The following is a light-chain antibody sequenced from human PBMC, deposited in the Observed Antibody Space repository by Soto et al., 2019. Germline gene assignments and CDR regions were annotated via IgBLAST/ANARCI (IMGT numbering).Light chain of an antibody. Sequence: QTVVTQPASVSGSPGQSITISCTGTSSDVGGYDCVSWYQQHPGKAPKLLIHEVSNLPSGISSRFSGSKSGNTASLTISGLQTEDEADYYCSSCTSSNTLVFGGGTKVTVL. CDR2: EVS. CDR1: SSDVGGYDC. J-gene: IGLJ3*02. CDR3: SSCTSSNTLV. V-gene: IGLV2-14*01.